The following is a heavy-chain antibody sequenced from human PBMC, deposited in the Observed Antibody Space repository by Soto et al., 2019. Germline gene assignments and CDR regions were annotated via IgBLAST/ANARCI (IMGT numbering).Heavy chain of an antibody. Sequence: SGPTLVNPTQTLTLTCTFSGFSLSTSGVGVGWIRQPPGKALEWLALIYWDDDKRYSPSLKSRLTITKDTSKNQVVLTMTNMDPVDTATYYCAHRRLVAAAGSRGPLFDYWGQGTLVTSPQ. V-gene: IGHV2-5*02. CDR1: GFSLSTSGVG. J-gene: IGHJ4*02. CDR3: AHRRLVAAAGSRGPLFDY. D-gene: IGHD6-13*01. CDR2: IYWDDDK.